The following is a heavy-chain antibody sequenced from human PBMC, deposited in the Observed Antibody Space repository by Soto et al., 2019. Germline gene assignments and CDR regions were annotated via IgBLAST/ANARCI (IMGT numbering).Heavy chain of an antibody. J-gene: IGHJ4*02. CDR2: IYPGDSDT. CDR3: ARRKASSTTSLSFRAGFDY. V-gene: IGHV5-51*01. Sequence: LKISCKGSGYSFTNYWIGWVRQMPGKGLEWMGLIYPGDSDTRYSPSFEGQVTISADKSISTAYLQWSGLKASDTAMYYCARRKASSTTSLSFRAGFDYWGQGTLVTVSS. D-gene: IGHD2-2*01. CDR1: GYSFTNYW.